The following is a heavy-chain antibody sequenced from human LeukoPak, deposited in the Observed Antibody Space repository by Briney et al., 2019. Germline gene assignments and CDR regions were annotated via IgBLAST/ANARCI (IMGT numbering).Heavy chain of an antibody. D-gene: IGHD2-2*01. CDR2: INPNNGGT. Sequence: ASVKVSCKASGYTFTGYYMHWVRQAPGQGLEWMGWINPNNGGTNYAQKFQGRVTITRDTSISTAYMELSRLRADDTAVYYCARARGDIVVVPAAIWFDPWGQGTLVTVSS. CDR1: GYTFTGYY. J-gene: IGHJ5*02. CDR3: ARARGDIVVVPAAIWFDP. V-gene: IGHV1-2*02.